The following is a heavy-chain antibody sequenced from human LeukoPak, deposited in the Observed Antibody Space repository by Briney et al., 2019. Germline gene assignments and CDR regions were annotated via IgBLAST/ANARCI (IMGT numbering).Heavy chain of an antibody. Sequence: GGSLRLSCAASGFTFSSYAMNWVRQAPGKGLEWVSSISSSSSYIYYADSVKGRFTISRDNAKNSLYLQMNSLRAEDTAVYYCARVVAVAGFGFDYWGQGTLVTVSS. V-gene: IGHV3-21*01. CDR3: ARVVAVAGFGFDY. CDR1: GFTFSSYA. J-gene: IGHJ4*02. D-gene: IGHD6-19*01. CDR2: ISSSSSYI.